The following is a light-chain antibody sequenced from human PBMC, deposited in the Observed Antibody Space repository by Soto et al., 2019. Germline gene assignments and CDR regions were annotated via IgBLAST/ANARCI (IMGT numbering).Light chain of an antibody. CDR3: QQRSHWPLT. Sequence: EVVLTQSPATLSLSPGERATLSCRASESVSGYLGWYQQRSGQAPRLLIYDASNRATGIPARFSGSGSGTDYTLHISSLEHEDFAVYYCQQRSHWPLTFGQGTKVEIK. V-gene: IGKV3-11*01. CDR2: DAS. CDR1: ESVSGY. J-gene: IGKJ1*01.